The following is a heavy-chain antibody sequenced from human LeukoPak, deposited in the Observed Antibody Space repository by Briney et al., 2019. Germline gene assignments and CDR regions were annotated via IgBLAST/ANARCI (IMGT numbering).Heavy chain of an antibody. Sequence: SGGSLRLSCAASGFTFSSYAMSWVRQAPVKGLEWVSGISNSGGNTYYADSVKGRFTISRDNSKNTLYLQMNSLRAEDTAVYYCAKEGKAYYYYGMDVWGQGTTVTVSS. J-gene: IGHJ6*02. D-gene: IGHD4-23*01. CDR3: AKEGKAYYYYGMDV. CDR2: ISNSGGNT. CDR1: GFTFSSYA. V-gene: IGHV3-23*01.